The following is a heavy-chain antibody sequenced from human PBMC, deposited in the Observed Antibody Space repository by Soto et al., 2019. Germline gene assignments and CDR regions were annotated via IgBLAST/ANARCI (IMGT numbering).Heavy chain of an antibody. Sequence: SETLSLTCTVSGGSISSDGYYWSWIRQHPGKGLEWIGYIYYSGSSYYNPSLKSRVTISVDTSKNQFSLKLSSVTAADTAVYYCARGTEWELLWVPWFDPCGQRTLVTVSS. J-gene: IGHJ5*02. V-gene: IGHV4-31*03. CDR2: IYYSGSS. CDR3: ARGTEWELLWVPWFDP. D-gene: IGHD1-26*01. CDR1: GGSISSDGYY.